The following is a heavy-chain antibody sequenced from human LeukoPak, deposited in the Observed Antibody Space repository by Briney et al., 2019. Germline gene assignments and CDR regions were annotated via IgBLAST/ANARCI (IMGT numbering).Heavy chain of an antibody. CDR3: ARDAGLVGANRDYYGMDV. D-gene: IGHD1-26*01. CDR1: GFTFSSHW. J-gene: IGHJ6*02. Sequence: PGGSLRLSCVASGFTFSSHWMNWVRQAPGKGLEWVANIRRDGSEQYYADSVKGRFTISRDDTKKSLYLQMNSVRDEGTAVYYCARDAGLVGANRDYYGMDVWGHGTTVIVSS. CDR2: IRRDGSEQ. V-gene: IGHV3-7*01.